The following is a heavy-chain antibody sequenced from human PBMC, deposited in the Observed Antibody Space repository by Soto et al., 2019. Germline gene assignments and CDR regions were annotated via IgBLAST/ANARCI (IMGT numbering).Heavy chain of an antibody. CDR3: GRGAAAAGRSWFDP. CDR2: INPNSGGT. D-gene: IGHD6-13*01. V-gene: IGHV1-2*04. J-gene: IGHJ5*02. Sequence: ASVKVSCKASGYTFTGYYMHWVRQAPGQGLEWMGWINPNSGGTNYAQKFQGWVTMTRDTSISTAFMELSRLRSDDTAVYYCGRGAAAAGRSWFDPWGQGTLVTVSS. CDR1: GYTFTGYY.